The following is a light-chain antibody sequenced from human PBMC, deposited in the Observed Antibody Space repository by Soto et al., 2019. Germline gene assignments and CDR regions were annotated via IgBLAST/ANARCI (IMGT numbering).Light chain of an antibody. CDR3: DPWDTNVVV. V-gene: IGLV4-60*02. CDR2: LEGSGSY. Sequence: QLVLTQSSSASASLGSSVKLTCTLSSGHSTYIIAWHQQQPGKAPRYLMKLEGSGSYNKGSGIPDRFSGSSSGADRYLTISHLQFEDEPDYYCDPWDTNVVVFGGGTKLTVL. J-gene: IGLJ2*01. CDR1: SGHSTYI.